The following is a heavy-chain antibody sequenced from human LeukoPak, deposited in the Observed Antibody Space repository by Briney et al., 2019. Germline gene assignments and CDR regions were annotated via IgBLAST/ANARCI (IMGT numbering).Heavy chain of an antibody. J-gene: IGHJ4*02. Sequence: PSETLSLTCTVSGGSISSYYWSWIRQPPGKGLEWIGYIYYSGSTYYNPSLKSRVTISVDTSKNQFSLKLSSVTAADTAVYYCARYYYDPRLFDYWGQGTLVTVSS. D-gene: IGHD3-22*01. CDR2: IYYSGST. CDR3: ARYYYDPRLFDY. V-gene: IGHV4-59*08. CDR1: GGSISSYY.